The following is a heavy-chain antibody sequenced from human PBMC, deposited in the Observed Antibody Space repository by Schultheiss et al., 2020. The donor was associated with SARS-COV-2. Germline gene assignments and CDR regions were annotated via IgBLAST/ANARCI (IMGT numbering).Heavy chain of an antibody. CDR2: MNPNSGNT. CDR3: ARDPPGKDDLDY. J-gene: IGHJ4*02. CDR1: GYTFTSYY. V-gene: IGHV1-8*03. Sequence: ASVKVSCKASGYTFTSYYMHWVRQAPGQGLEWMGWMNPNSGNTGYAQKFQGRVTITRNTSISTAYMELSSLRSEDTAVYYCARDPPGKDDLDYWGQGTLVTVSS. D-gene: IGHD1-1*01.